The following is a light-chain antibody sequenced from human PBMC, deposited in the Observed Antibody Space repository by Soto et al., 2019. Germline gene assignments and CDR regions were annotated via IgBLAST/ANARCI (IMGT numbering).Light chain of an antibody. V-gene: IGKV1-5*03. CDR1: QSIDTW. J-gene: IGKJ1*01. CDR2: KAS. CDR3: QQYNSSRA. Sequence: DIQMTQFPSTLSASVGDRVTITCRASQSIDTWLAWHQQTPGQPPHLLISKASSLESGLPSRFSGSGSGTEFTLTISRLQPDDSATYYCQQYNSSRAFGQGTKVDIK.